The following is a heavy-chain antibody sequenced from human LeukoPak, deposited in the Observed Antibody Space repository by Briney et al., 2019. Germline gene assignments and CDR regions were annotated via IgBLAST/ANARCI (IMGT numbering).Heavy chain of an antibody. CDR2: INPNSGGT. V-gene: IGHV1-2*02. Sequence: ASVKVSRQASGYTFTGYYMHWVRQAPGQGLEWMGWINPNSGGTNYAQKFQGRVTMTRDTSISTAYMELSRLRSDDTAVYYCARPVVDCSGGSCSSHFDYWGQGTLVTVSS. CDR3: ARPVVDCSGGSCSSHFDY. D-gene: IGHD2-15*01. CDR1: GYTFTGYY. J-gene: IGHJ4*02.